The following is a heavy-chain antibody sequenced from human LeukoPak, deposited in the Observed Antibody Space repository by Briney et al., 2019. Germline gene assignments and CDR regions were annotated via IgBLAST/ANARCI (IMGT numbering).Heavy chain of an antibody. D-gene: IGHD1-20*01. CDR3: ARLSGDITVFDL. J-gene: IGHJ4*02. CDR2: IRYDGSKN. CDR1: GFTFSSFG. V-gene: IGHV3-30*02. Sequence: GGSLRLSCAASGFTFSSFGMHWVRQAPGKGLEWVAFIRYDGSKNYYADSVKGRFTVSRDNTKNSLYLQMSSLRADDTAVYYCARLSGDITVFDLWGQGTLVTVSS.